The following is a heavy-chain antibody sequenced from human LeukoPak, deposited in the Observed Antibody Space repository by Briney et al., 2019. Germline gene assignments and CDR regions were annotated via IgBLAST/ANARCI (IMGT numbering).Heavy chain of an antibody. J-gene: IGHJ5*02. V-gene: IGHV4-38-2*02. D-gene: IGHD2-21*02. CDR3: ARDPALTFNWFDP. CDR2: IYHSGTT. CDR1: GYSISSGY. Sequence: PSETLSLTCTVSGYSISSGYWAWIRQSPGKGPEWIASIYHSGTTYSNPSLQSRVTLPIDTSKNQFSLKVTSLTAADTAVYYCARDPALTFNWFDPWGQGTLVTVSS.